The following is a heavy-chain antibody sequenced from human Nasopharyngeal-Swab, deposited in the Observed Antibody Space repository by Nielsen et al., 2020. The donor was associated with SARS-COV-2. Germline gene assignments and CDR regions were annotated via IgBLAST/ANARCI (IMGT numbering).Heavy chain of an antibody. CDR3: ARDERSGWNLNGMDV. D-gene: IGHD6-19*01. CDR2: INPNSGGT. Sequence: ASVKVSCKASGYTFTGYYMHWVRQAPGQGLEWMGWINPNSGGTNYAQKFQGRVTMTRDTSISTAYMELSRLRSDDTAVYYCARDERSGWNLNGMDVWGQGTTVTVSS. V-gene: IGHV1-2*02. J-gene: IGHJ6*02. CDR1: GYTFTGYY.